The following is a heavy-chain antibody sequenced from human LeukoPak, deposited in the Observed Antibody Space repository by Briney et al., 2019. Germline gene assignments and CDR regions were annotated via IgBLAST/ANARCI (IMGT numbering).Heavy chain of an antibody. J-gene: IGHJ6*03. Sequence: SETLSLTCTVSGYSISSGYHWDWIRQPPGKGLEWIGSIFHSGRTYYNPSLKSRVTISVDTSKNQFSLTLSSVTAADTAVYYCARSNDYDGSGYYSWDYYYYMDVWGKGTTVTVSS. V-gene: IGHV4-38-2*02. CDR1: GYSISSGYH. D-gene: IGHD3-22*01. CDR3: ARSNDYDGSGYYSWDYYYYMDV. CDR2: IFHSGRT.